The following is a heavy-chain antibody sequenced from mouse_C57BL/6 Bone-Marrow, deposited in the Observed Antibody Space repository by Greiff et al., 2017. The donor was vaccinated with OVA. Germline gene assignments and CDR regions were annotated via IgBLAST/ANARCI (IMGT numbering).Heavy chain of an antibody. CDR2: IYPGDGDT. V-gene: IGHV1-82*01. J-gene: IGHJ2*01. Sequence: VQLQQSGPELVKPGASVKISCKASGYAFSSSWMNWVKQRPGKGLEWIGRIYPGDGDTNYNGKFKGKATLTADKSSSTAYMQLSSLTSEDSAVYCCARSARDFDYWGQGTTLTVSS. CDR3: ARSARDFDY. CDR1: GYAFSSSW.